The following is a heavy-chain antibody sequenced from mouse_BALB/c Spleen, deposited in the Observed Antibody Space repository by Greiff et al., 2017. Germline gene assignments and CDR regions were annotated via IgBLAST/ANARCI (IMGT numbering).Heavy chain of an antibody. V-gene: IGHV1S135*01. D-gene: IGHD2-1*01. CDR3: ARGDCNYAAMDY. CDR1: GYSFTGYN. Sequence: EVQLQQSGPELGKPGASVKISCKASGYSFTGYNMYWVKQSHRKSLEWIGYIDPYNGGTSYNQKSKGKATLTVDKSSSTAYMHLNSLTSEDSAIYYCARGDCNYAAMDYWGQGTSVTVSS. CDR2: IDPYNGGT. J-gene: IGHJ4*01.